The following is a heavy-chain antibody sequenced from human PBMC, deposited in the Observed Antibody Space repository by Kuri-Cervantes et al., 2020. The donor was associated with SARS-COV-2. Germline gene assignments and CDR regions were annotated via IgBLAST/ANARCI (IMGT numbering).Heavy chain of an antibody. CDR1: GCSISSYY. J-gene: IGHJ3*02. Sequence: SQTRSPTCTVSGCSISSYYWSWIRQLPGKGLEWSGYIYYSGGTNYNPSLKSRVTISVDTSKNQYSLKLSSVTAADTAVYYCSGEIEVSDAFDIWGQGTMVTVSS. D-gene: IGHD2-8*01. V-gene: IGHV4-59*01. CDR2: IYYSGGT. CDR3: SGEIEVSDAFDI.